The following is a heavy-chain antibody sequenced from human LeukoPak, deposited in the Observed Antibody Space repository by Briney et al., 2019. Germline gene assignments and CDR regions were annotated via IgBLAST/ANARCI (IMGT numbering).Heavy chain of an antibody. CDR1: GYTFTSYG. J-gene: IGHJ5*02. CDR3: ARDQSSGYHQNWFDP. CDR2: ISAYNGNT. V-gene: IGHV1-18*01. D-gene: IGHD3-22*01. Sequence: ASVKVSCKASGYTFTSYGISWVRQAPGQGLEWMGWISAYNGNTNYAQKLQGRVTMTTDTSTSTAYMELRSLRSDDTAVYYCARDQSSGYHQNWFDPWGQGTLDTVSS.